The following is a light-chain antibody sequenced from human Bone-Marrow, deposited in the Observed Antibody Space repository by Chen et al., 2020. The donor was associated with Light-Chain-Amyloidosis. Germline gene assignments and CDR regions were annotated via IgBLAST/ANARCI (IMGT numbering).Light chain of an antibody. Sequence: QTVVTQAPSFSVSPGGTVTLTCGLSSGSVSTDYYPSWYQQTPGQAPRTLIYNTDTRSSGVPDRLSGSILGNKAALTISGAQADDESDYYCGLYLGSGVWVFGGGTKLTVL. CDR3: GLYLGSGVWV. J-gene: IGLJ3*02. CDR2: NTD. CDR1: SGSVSTDYY. V-gene: IGLV8-61*01.